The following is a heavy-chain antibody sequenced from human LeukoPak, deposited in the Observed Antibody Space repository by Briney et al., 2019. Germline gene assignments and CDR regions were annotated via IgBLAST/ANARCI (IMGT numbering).Heavy chain of an antibody. CDR2: INEDGSGK. Sequence: GGSLRLSCVFSGFTFSNYWMKWVRQAPGKGLEWVASINEDGSGKYSMDSVKDRVTISRDNAKNSLDLQINSLTVDDTAIYYCVRDDGDVWGKGTTVTVSS. V-gene: IGHV3-7*01. CDR1: GFTFSNYW. CDR3: VRDDGDV. J-gene: IGHJ6*04.